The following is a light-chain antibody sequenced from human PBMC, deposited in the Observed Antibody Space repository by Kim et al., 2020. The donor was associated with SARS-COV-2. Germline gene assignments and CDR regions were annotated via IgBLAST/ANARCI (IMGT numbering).Light chain of an antibody. J-gene: IGKJ5*01. Sequence: ASVGDRVTITCRASQNIRNDLGWYQQKPGRAPKRLSYGASSLQSGVPSRFSGSGAGTEFTLTISSVQPEDFATYFCLQHSTYPITFGQGTRLEIK. CDR2: GAS. CDR3: LQHSTYPIT. V-gene: IGKV1-17*01. CDR1: QNIRND.